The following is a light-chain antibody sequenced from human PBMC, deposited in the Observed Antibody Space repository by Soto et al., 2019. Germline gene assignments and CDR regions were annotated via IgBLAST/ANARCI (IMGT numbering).Light chain of an antibody. Sequence: DIQMTQSPSSLSASVGDRVTITCRASQSITIYLNWYQQQPGKAPRLLIYGASTLQTGVPSRFSGSGSMTDFTLTISDLQPEDFATYYCQQTYTAPRTFGQGTKVHI. CDR3: QQTYTAPRT. J-gene: IGKJ1*01. CDR1: QSITIY. V-gene: IGKV1-39*01. CDR2: GAS.